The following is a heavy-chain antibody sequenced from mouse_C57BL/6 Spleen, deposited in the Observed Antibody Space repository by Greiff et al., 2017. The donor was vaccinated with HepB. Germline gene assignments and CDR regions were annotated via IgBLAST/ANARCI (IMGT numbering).Heavy chain of an antibody. J-gene: IGHJ2*01. D-gene: IGHD2-3*01. CDR2: IRLKSDNYAT. CDR3: TGDGSREGY. V-gene: IGHV6-3*01. Sequence: EVHLVESGGGLVQPGGSMKLSCVASGFTFSNYWMNWVRQSPEKGLEWVAQIRLKSDNYATHYAESVKGRFTISRDDSKSSVYLQMNNLRAEDTGIYYCTGDGSREGYWGQGTTLTVSS. CDR1: GFTFSNYW.